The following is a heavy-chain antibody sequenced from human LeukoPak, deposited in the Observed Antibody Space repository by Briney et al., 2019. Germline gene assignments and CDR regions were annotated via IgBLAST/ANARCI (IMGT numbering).Heavy chain of an antibody. CDR3: ASLYGEVLDY. V-gene: IGHV3-48*01. J-gene: IGHJ4*02. D-gene: IGHD4-17*01. Sequence: PGRSLRLSCAASGFTFSSYSMNWVRQPPGEGLEWVSYISSSTSTIYYADSVKGRFTISRDNAKNSLYLQMNSLRVEDTAVYYCASLYGEVLDYWGQGTLVTVSS. CDR2: ISSSTSTI. CDR1: GFTFSSYS.